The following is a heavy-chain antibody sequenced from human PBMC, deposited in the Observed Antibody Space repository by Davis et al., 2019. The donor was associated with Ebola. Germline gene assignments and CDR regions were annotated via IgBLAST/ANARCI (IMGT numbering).Heavy chain of an antibody. D-gene: IGHD1-1*01. CDR2: INPSGGST. Sequence: ASVKVSCKASGYTFTSYYMHWVRQAPRQGLELRGIINPSGGSTSYAQKFQGRVTMTRDTSTSTVYMELSSLRSDDTAVYYCARVSRRNGADPWGQGTLVTVSS. V-gene: IGHV1-46*01. CDR3: ARVSRRNGADP. CDR1: GYTFTSYY. J-gene: IGHJ5*02.